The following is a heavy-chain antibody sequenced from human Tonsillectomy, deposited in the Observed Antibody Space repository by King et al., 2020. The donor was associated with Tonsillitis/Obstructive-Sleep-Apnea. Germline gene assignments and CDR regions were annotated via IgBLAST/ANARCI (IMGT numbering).Heavy chain of an antibody. D-gene: IGHD2-21*01. J-gene: IGHJ4*02. CDR3: ASRPHCGGDCSSFGLDY. CDR2: IYPGDSDT. Sequence: VQLVESGAEVKKPGESLKISCKASGYSFISYWIGWVRQMPGKGLEWMGTIYPGDSDTRYSPSFQGRVTISTDKSISTAYLQWSSLKASDSAMYYCASRPHCGGDCSSFGLDYWGQGALVTVSS. V-gene: IGHV5-51*01. CDR1: GYSFISYW.